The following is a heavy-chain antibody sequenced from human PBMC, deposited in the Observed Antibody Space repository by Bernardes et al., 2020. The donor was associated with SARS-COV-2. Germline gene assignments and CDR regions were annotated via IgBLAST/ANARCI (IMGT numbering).Heavy chain of an antibody. Sequence: GGSLRLSCAASGFTFSSYSMNWVRQAPGKGLEWVSSISSSSSYIYYADSVKGRFTISRDNAKNSLYLQMNSLRAEDTAVYYCARGGTAWVSRGYSGYDWAYYYGMDVWGQGTTVTVSS. CDR1: GFTFSSYS. J-gene: IGHJ6*02. V-gene: IGHV3-21*01. CDR3: ARGGTAWVSRGYSGYDWAYYYGMDV. CDR2: ISSSSSYI. D-gene: IGHD5-12*01.